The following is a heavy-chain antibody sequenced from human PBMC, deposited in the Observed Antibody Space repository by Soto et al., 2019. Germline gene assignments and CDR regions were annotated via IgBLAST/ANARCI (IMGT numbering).Heavy chain of an antibody. CDR3: ARAGKHCSGTSCYSESYDS. Sequence: QVHLVQSGAEVRKPGASVKVSCKSSGYTFITYTLHWVRQAPGQRLEWMGWITPGTANTRFAEELQGGPSITGDTSANTVYMELSGLRSEDTYLYFGARAGKHCSGTSCYSESYDSWGQGSLVTVSS. D-gene: IGHD2-2*01. CDR1: GYTFITYT. CDR2: ITPGTANT. V-gene: IGHV1-3*01. J-gene: IGHJ4*02.